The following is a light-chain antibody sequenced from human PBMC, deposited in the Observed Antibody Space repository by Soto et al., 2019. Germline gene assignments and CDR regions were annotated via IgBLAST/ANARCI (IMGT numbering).Light chain of an antibody. CDR1: DSDVGGYNY. V-gene: IGLV2-14*01. CDR3: SSFTNNSPPRVV. CDR2: GVY. J-gene: IGLJ2*01. Sequence: QSALTQPASVSGSPGQSITISCTGTDSDVGGYNYVSWYQQHPGKAPKLMIYGVYNRPSGGSNRFSGSKSGNTASLTISGRQAEDDADYYCSSFTNNSPPRVVFGGGTKLTVL.